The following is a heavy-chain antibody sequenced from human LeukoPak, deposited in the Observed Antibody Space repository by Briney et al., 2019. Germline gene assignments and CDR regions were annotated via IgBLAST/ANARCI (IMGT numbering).Heavy chain of an antibody. J-gene: IGHJ3*02. V-gene: IGHV3-23*01. Sequence: GGSLRLSCAASGFTFSSFAMSWVRQAPEKGLEWVSSISGFAGSIYYADSVKGRFTISRDNSKNTLYLQMNSLRAEDTAVYYCAKPARTDAFDIWGQGTMVTVSS. CDR1: GFTFSSFA. D-gene: IGHD1-14*01. CDR3: AKPARTDAFDI. CDR2: ISGFAGSI.